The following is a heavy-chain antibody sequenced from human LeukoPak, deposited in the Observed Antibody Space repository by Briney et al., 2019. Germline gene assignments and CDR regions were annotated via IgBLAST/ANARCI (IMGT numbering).Heavy chain of an antibody. D-gene: IGHD1-26*01. CDR1: GSTFSSYG. CDR2: LSSGNTM. Sequence: QPGASLRLSCAASGSTFSSYGMNWVRQAPGKGLEWVSYLSSGNTMYYADSVKGRFTISRDNAKNSLFLQMISLRDEDTAVYYCARYEVGAFDIWGQGTMVTVSS. V-gene: IGHV3-48*02. CDR3: ARYEVGAFDI. J-gene: IGHJ3*02.